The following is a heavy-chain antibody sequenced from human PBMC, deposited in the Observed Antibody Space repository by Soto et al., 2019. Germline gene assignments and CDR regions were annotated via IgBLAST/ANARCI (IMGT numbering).Heavy chain of an antibody. Sequence: QVTLKESGPVLVKPTETLTLTCTVSGFSLSNARMGVSWIRQPPGKALEWLAHIFSNDEKSYSTSLKSRLTISKDTSKSQVVLTMTNMDPVDTATYYCARISYDFWSGYYSWFDPWGQGTLVTVSS. D-gene: IGHD3-3*01. CDR1: GFSLSNARMG. CDR2: IFSNDEK. J-gene: IGHJ5*02. V-gene: IGHV2-26*01. CDR3: ARISYDFWSGYYSWFDP.